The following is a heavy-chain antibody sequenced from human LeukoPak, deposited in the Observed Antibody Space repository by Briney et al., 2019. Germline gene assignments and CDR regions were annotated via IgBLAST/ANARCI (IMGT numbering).Heavy chain of an antibody. D-gene: IGHD6-19*01. CDR2: ISGSGGST. V-gene: IGHV3-23*01. CDR1: GFTFSSYA. J-gene: IGHJ4*02. CDR3: AKDLAGGQQWLVIFDY. Sequence: GGSLRLSCAASGFTFSSYAMSWVRRAPGKGLEWVSAISGSGGSTYYADSVKGRFTISRDNSKNTLYLQMNSLRAEDTAVYYCAKDLAGGQQWLVIFDYWGQGTLVTVSS.